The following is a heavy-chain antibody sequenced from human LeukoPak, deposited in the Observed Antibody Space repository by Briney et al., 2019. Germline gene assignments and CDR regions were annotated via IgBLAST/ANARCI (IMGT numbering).Heavy chain of an antibody. V-gene: IGHV1-2*02. J-gene: IGHJ1*01. CDR3: ARDGYCSGGSCYDAGYFQH. Sequence: GASVKVSCKASGYTFTGYYMHWVRQAPGQGLEWMGWINPNSGGTNYAQKFQGRVTMTRDTSISTAYMELSRLRSDDTAVYYCARDGYCSGGSCYDAGYFQHWGQGTLVTVSS. D-gene: IGHD2-15*01. CDR1: GYTFTGYY. CDR2: INPNSGGT.